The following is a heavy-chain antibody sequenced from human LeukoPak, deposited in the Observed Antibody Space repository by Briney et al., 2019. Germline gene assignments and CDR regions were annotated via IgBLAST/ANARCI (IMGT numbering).Heavy chain of an antibody. J-gene: IGHJ4*02. D-gene: IGHD3/OR15-3a*01. CDR2: INHSGST. CDR3: ARQTGSGLFILP. CDR1: GGSFSDYY. V-gene: IGHV4-34*01. Sequence: SETLSLTCAVYGGSFSDYYWSWIRQPPGKGLEWIGEINHSGSTNYNPSLKSRVTISVDTSRNRFSLTLTSVTAADTAVYYCARQTGSGLFILPGGQGTLVTVSS.